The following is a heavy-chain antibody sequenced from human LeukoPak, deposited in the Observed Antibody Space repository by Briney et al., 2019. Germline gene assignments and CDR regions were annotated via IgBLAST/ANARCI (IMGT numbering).Heavy chain of an antibody. CDR2: ISAYNGNT. CDR1: GYTFTSYG. CDR3: ARDRWPGIAVAGTTFDY. V-gene: IGHV1-18*01. D-gene: IGHD6-19*01. Sequence: GAAVKVSCKASGYTFTSYGISWVRQVPGQGLEWMGWISAYNGNTNYAQKLQGRVTMTTDTSTSTAYMELRSLRSDDTAVYYCARDRWPGIAVAGTTFDYWGQGTLVTVSS. J-gene: IGHJ4*02.